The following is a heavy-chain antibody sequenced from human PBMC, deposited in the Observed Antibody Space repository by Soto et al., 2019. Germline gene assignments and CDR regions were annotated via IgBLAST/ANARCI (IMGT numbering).Heavy chain of an antibody. CDR1: GGTFISYA. CDR3: ATGALLVGTRTEIWDY. Sequence: QVQLVQSGAEVKKPGSSVKVSCKASGGTFISYAISWVRQAPGQGLEWMGGIIPIFSTANYAQKFQGRVTITADESTSTAYRELSSLRSEDTAVYYCATGALLVGTRTEIWDYGGQGTLVTVS. D-gene: IGHD2-15*01. V-gene: IGHV1-69*12. J-gene: IGHJ4*02. CDR2: IIPIFSTA.